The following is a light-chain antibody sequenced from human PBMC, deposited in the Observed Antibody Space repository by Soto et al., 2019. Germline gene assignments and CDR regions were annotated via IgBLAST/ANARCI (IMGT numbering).Light chain of an antibody. J-gene: IGKJ1*01. CDR2: GAS. CDR3: LQYGSSPWT. V-gene: IGKV3-20*01. CDR1: QSVSSSY. Sequence: EIVLTQSPGTLSLSPGERATLSCRASQSVSSSYLAWYQQKPGQAPRRLIYGASSRATGIPDRFSGSGSGTDFTLTISILGPEELVVYYCLQYGSSPWTFGQGTKVEIK.